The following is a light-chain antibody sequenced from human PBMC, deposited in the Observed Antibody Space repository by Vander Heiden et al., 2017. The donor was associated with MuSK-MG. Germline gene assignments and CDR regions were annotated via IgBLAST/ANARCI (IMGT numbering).Light chain of an antibody. J-gene: IGLJ2*01. V-gene: IGLV1-44*01. Sequence: QSVLTQPPSASGTPGQRVTFSCSGSSSNIGSNTVNWYQQLPGTAPKLLIYSNNQRPSGVPDRFSGSKSGTSASLAISGLQSEDEADYYCVAWVDSLNAVVFGGGTKLTVL. CDR2: SNN. CDR3: VAWVDSLNAVV. CDR1: SSNIGSNT.